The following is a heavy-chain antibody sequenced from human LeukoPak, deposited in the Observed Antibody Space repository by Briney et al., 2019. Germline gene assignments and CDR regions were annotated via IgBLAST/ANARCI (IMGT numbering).Heavy chain of an antibody. D-gene: IGHD6-19*01. CDR2: ISGGTT. Sequence: GGSLRLSCTESGFTFGDYLMSWFRQAPGKWLEWIGFISGGTTEYAASVKGRFTISRDDSTSIAYLQMNSLTTEDTAVYYCSRGSGWLSVYWGQGTLVTVSS. CDR1: GFTFGDYL. J-gene: IGHJ4*02. CDR3: SRGSGWLSVY. V-gene: IGHV3-49*03.